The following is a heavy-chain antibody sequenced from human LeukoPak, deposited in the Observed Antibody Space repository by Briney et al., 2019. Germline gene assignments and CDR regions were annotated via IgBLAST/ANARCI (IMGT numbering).Heavy chain of an antibody. V-gene: IGHV1-69*06. CDR1: GGTFSSYA. D-gene: IGHD3-9*01. J-gene: IGHJ4*02. CDR2: IIPIFGTA. Sequence: SVKVSCKASGGTFSSYAISWVRQAPGQGLEWMGGIIPIFGTANYAQKFQGRVTITADKSTSTAYMELSSLRSEDTAVYYCARELDYDILTGYSNDYWGQGTLVTVSS. CDR3: ARELDYDILTGYSNDY.